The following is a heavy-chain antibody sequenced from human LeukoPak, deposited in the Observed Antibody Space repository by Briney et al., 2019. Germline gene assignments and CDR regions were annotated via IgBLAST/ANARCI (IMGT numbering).Heavy chain of an antibody. D-gene: IGHD1-26*01. V-gene: IGHV4-59*08. CDR2: FYYSGNT. CDR3: ATVRPENSGSYYWDY. J-gene: IGHJ4*02. Sequence: PETLSLTCTVSGGSISSYYWSWIRQPPGKGLDWIGCFYYSGNTHSNPSLKSRVTISVDTSKNQFSLKLMSVTAADTAVYYCATVRPENSGSYYWDYWGQGTLVTVSS. CDR1: GGSISSYY.